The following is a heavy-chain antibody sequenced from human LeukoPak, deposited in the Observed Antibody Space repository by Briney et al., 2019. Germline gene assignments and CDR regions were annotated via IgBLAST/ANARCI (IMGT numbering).Heavy chain of an antibody. CDR2: IRSKAYGGTT. J-gene: IGHJ4*02. CDR3: TRDATTFDY. CDR1: GSTSAVYA. Sequence: QSGGCLRPSCTVSGSTSAVYAMGCVRQPAGRGLGWVGFIRSKAYGGTTEYAACVKGIFTISRDDSKSIAYLQMNSLKTEDTAVYYCTRDATTFDYWGQGTLVTVSS. D-gene: IGHD2/OR15-2a*01. V-gene: IGHV3-49*04.